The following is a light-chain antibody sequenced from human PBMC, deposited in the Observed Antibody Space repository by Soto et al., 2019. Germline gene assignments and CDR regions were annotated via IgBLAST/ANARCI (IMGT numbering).Light chain of an antibody. V-gene: IGKV1-5*03. CDR3: QHYNSYSEA. Sequence: DIPMTQSPSTLSGSVGDRVTITCRASQTISSWLAWYQQKPGKAPKLLIYKASTLKSGVPSRFSGSGSGTEFTLTISSLQPDDFATYYCQHYNSYSEAFGQGTQVEIK. CDR1: QTISSW. J-gene: IGKJ1*01. CDR2: KAS.